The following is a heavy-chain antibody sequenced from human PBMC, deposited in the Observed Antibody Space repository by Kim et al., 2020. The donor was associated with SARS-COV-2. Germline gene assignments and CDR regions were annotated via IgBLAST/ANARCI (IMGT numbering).Heavy chain of an antibody. V-gene: IGHV3-7*01. CDR2: IKEDGGEK. CDR1: GFTFSGHW. J-gene: IGHJ4*02. D-gene: IGHD3-10*01. CDR3: ARDNSAFGDCHDY. Sequence: GGSLRLSCAASGFTFSGHWMSWVRQAPGKGLEWVANIKEDGGEKFYVDSVKGRFTISRDNAKNSLYLQMNSLRVEDTAVYYCARDNSAFGDCHDYWGQGTLVTVSS.